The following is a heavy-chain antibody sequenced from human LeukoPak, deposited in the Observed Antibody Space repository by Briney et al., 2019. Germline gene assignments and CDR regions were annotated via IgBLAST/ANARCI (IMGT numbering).Heavy chain of an antibody. CDR1: EYTFNSYY. CDR2: INPSGGST. D-gene: IGHD2-8*01. J-gene: IGHJ6*02. V-gene: IGHV1-46*02. Sequence: ASVKVSCKASEYTFNSYYMHHVRQPIGPRLKRMGIINPSGGSTSYAQKFQGRVTMTRDTSTSTVYMELSSLRSEDTAVYYCASKMASDYYYGMDVWGQGTTVTVSS. CDR3: ASKMASDYYYGMDV.